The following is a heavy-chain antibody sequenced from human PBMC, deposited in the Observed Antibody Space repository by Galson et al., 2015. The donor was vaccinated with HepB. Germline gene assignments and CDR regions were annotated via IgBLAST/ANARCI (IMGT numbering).Heavy chain of an antibody. V-gene: IGHV3-21*01. Sequence: SLRLSCAASGFTFSSYSMNWVRQAPGKGLEWVSSISSSSSYIYYADSVKGRFTISRDNAKNSLYLQMNSLRAEDTAVYYCARARIVVVPAAIDAFDIWGQGTMVTVSS. CDR3: ARARIVVVPAAIDAFDI. CDR1: GFTFSSYS. CDR2: ISSSSSYI. D-gene: IGHD2-2*01. J-gene: IGHJ3*02.